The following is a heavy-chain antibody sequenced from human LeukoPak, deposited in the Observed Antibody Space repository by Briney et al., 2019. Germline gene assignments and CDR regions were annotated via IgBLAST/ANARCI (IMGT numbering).Heavy chain of an antibody. CDR3: ARDWLGPYYYYMDV. J-gene: IGHJ6*03. D-gene: IGHD6-19*01. CDR1: GGSISSGSYY. V-gene: IGHV4-61*02. Sequence: PSETLSLTCTVSGGSISSGSYYWSWIRQPAGEGLEWIGRIYTSGSTNYNPSLKSRVTISVDTSKNQFSLKLSSVTAADTAVYYCARDWLGPYYYYMDVWGKGTTVTISS. CDR2: IYTSGST.